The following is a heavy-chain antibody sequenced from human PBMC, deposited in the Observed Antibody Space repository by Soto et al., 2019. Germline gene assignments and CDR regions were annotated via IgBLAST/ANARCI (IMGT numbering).Heavy chain of an antibody. CDR2: VRNSGST. Sequence: QVQLQESGPGLVKPSETLSLTCTVSGGSINSDYWSWIRQPPEKGLEWIGYVRNSGSTNYNPFLKSRVTISVDTSKNQFSLKLSSVTAADTGVYYCARDLLSGRYGMDVWGQGTTVTVSS. J-gene: IGHJ6*02. V-gene: IGHV4-59*01. CDR1: GGSINSDY. D-gene: IGHD1-26*01. CDR3: ARDLLSGRYGMDV.